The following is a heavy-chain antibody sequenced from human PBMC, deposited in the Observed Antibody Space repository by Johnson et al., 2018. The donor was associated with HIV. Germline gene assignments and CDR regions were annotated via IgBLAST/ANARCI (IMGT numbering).Heavy chain of an antibody. Sequence: VQLVESGGGLVQPGGSLRLSCAASGFTFSSYWMSWVRQAPGKGLVWVSRINSDGSGTSHADSVKGRFTISRDDSINTVYLQMNSLKSEDMAVYYCTTGDCSGGSCHAFDIWGQGTMVTVSS. CDR3: TTGDCSGGSCHAFDI. CDR1: GFTFSSYW. J-gene: IGHJ3*02. CDR2: INSDGSGT. V-gene: IGHV3-74*02. D-gene: IGHD2-15*01.